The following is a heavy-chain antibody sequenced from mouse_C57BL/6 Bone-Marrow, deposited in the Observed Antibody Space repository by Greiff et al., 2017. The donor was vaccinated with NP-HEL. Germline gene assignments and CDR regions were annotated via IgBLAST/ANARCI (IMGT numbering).Heavy chain of an antibody. CDR3: ARQGDYYGSSVYYAMDY. J-gene: IGHJ4*01. D-gene: IGHD1-1*01. Sequence: EVKLVESGGGLVQPGGSLKLSCAASGFTFSDYGMAWGRQAPRKGPEWVAFISNLAYSIYYADTVTGRFTISRENDKNTLYREMSSLRSEDTAMYYCARQGDYYGSSVYYAMDYWGQGTSVTVSS. V-gene: IGHV5-15*01. CDR2: ISNLAYSI. CDR1: GFTFSDYG.